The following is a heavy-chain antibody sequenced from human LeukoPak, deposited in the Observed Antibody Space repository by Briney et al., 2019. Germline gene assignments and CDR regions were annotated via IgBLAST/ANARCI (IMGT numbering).Heavy chain of an antibody. Sequence: SETLSLTCTASGGSISSSSDYWGWIRQPPGKGLEWIGTINYSGNTLYNPSLKSRVTISVDTSRNQFSLKLRSMTAADTAVYYCARQALADYFDYWGQGTLVTVSS. CDR2: INYSGNT. CDR1: GGSISSSSDY. V-gene: IGHV4-39*01. D-gene: IGHD1-1*01. CDR3: ARQALADYFDY. J-gene: IGHJ4*02.